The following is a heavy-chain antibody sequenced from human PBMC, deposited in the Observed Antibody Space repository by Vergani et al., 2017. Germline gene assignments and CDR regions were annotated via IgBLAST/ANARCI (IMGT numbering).Heavy chain of an antibody. CDR2: VFSNDEQ. Sequence: QVTLKESGPVLVKPTETLTLTCTVSGFSLNNGKMGVSWIRQPPGKALEWLAHVFSNDEQSFNIFLKSRLTISKDTSKSQVVLTMTNMDPVDTGTYYCAANRPETPMDTYDYWGQGTLVTVSS. D-gene: IGHD5-18*01. V-gene: IGHV2-26*01. CDR1: GFSLNNGKMG. CDR3: AANRPETPMDTYDY. J-gene: IGHJ4*02.